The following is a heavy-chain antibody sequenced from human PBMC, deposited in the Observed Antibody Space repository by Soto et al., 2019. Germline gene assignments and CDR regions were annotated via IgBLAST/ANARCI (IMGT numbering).Heavy chain of an antibody. Sequence: SETLSLTCTVSGGSISSGGYYWSWIRQHPGKGLEWIGYIYYSGSTYYNPSLKSRVTISVDTSKNQFSLKLSSVTAADTAVYYCARVVYDFWSGSGNNWFDPWGQGTLVTVS. CDR1: GGSISSGGYY. CDR2: IYYSGST. D-gene: IGHD3-3*01. CDR3: ARVVYDFWSGSGNNWFDP. V-gene: IGHV4-31*03. J-gene: IGHJ5*02.